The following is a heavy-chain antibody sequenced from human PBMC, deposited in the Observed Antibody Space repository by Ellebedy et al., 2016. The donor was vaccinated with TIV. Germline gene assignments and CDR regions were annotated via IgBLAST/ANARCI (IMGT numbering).Heavy chain of an antibody. CDR3: AKGRGGGSDSSAPRYYFDY. CDR2: ISHTGSRT. D-gene: IGHD3-22*01. V-gene: IGHV3-23*01. Sequence: GESLKISCAASGFTFSSYAMSWVRQAPGKGLEWVSTISHTGSRTYYADSVEGRFTISRDTSKKTLYLQMNSLRAEETAIYYCAKGRGGGSDSSAPRYYFDYWGLGTLVTVSS. CDR1: GFTFSSYA. J-gene: IGHJ4*02.